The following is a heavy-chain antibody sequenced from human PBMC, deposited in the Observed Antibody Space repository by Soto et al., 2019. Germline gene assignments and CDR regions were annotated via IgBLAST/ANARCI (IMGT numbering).Heavy chain of an antibody. J-gene: IGHJ6*02. V-gene: IGHV4-34*01. CDR2: ISHSGST. Sequence: SETLSLTCAVYGGSFSGYYWSWIRQPPGKGLEWIGEISHSGSTNYNPSLKSRVTISVDTSKNQFSLKLSSVTAADTAVYYCARDSREWLRSYYYYYGMDVWGQGTTVTRLL. D-gene: IGHD5-12*01. CDR1: GGSFSGYY. CDR3: ARDSREWLRSYYYYYGMDV.